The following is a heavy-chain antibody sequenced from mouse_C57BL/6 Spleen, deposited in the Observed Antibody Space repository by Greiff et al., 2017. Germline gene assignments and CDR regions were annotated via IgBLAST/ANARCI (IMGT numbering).Heavy chain of an antibody. CDR1: GYTFTGYW. CDR3: ARFDCNGVYYAMDY. D-gene: IGHD1-2*01. CDR2: ILPGGGST. J-gene: IGHJ4*01. V-gene: IGHV1-9*01. Sequence: VKLMESGAELMKPGASVKLSCKATGYTFTGYWIEWVKQRPGHGLEWIGEILPGGGSTNYNEKFKGKATFTADTSSNPAYMQLSSRTTEDSAVYYCARFDCNGVYYAMDYWGQGTSVTVSS.